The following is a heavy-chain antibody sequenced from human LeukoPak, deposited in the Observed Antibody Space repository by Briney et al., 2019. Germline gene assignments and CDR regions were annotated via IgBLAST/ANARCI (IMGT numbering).Heavy chain of an antibody. CDR1: GGTFSSYA. V-gene: IGHV1-69*15. Sequence: SVKVSCKASGGTFSSYAISWVRQAPGQGLEWMGRIIPIFGTANYAQKFQGRVTITADESTSTAYMELSSLRSEDTAVYYCARAPPGDTAKWIDAFDIWGQGTMVTVSS. J-gene: IGHJ3*02. CDR2: IIPIFGTA. D-gene: IGHD5-18*01. CDR3: ARAPPGDTAKWIDAFDI.